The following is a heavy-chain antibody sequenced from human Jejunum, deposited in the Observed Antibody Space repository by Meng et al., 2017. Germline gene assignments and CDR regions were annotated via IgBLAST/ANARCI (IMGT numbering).Heavy chain of an antibody. CDR3: AYGSGSYLNNRFDP. Sequence: QVQRLQSGAEVKKPGSSVKISCKTSGGTFSNYAINWVRQAPGQGLEWMGGIIAISGAANYAQKFRGRVTFSTDASTSTAYMDLTSLRSEDTAVYYCAYGSGSYLNNRFDPWGQGTLVTVSS. CDR1: GGTFSNYA. J-gene: IGHJ5*02. D-gene: IGHD3-10*01. V-gene: IGHV1-69*05. CDR2: IIAISGAA.